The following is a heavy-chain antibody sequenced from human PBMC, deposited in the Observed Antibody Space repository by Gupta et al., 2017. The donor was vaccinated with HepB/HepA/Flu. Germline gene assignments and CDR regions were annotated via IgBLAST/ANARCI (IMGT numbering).Heavy chain of an antibody. CDR3: TKDITPGGADV. CDR1: GFPLTRFA. Sequence: EVQLVASGGGFVQPGGSLSLSCPSSGFPLTRFAMHWVRQVPGKGLEWVSGFSLDSDRIDYADSVKGRFTISRDNARNSLYLQMNSLRPEDSALDYCTKDITPGGADVWGRGTTVTVSS. J-gene: IGHJ6*02. D-gene: IGHD3-16*01. V-gene: IGHV3-9*01. CDR2: FSLDSDRI.